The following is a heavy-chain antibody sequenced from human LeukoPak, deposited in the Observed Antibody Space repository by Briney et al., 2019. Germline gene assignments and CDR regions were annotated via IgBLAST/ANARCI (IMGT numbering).Heavy chain of an antibody. CDR1: GGSISSYY. CDR3: ARVYREPGNDAFDI. J-gene: IGHJ3*02. CDR2: IYYSGST. Sequence: PSETLSLNCTVSGGSISSYYWSWIRQPPGKGLEWIGYIYYSGSTNYNPSLKSRVTISVDTSKNQFSLKLSSVTAADTAVYYCARVYREPGNDAFDIWGQGTMVTVSS. V-gene: IGHV4-59*01. D-gene: IGHD1-14*01.